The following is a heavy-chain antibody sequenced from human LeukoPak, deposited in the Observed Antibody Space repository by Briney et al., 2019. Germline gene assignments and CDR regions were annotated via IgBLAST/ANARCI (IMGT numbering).Heavy chain of an antibody. D-gene: IGHD3-22*01. CDR2: ISVSGGST. V-gene: IGHV3-23*01. CDR1: GFTFSSYA. CDR3: AKGATYYYDSSGSEGFDY. J-gene: IGHJ4*02. Sequence: PGGSLRLSCAASGFTFSSYAMSWVRQAPGKGLEWVSAISVSGGSTYYADSVKGRFTISRDNSKNTLYLQMNSLRAEDTAVYYWAKGATYYYDSSGSEGFDYWGQGTLVTVSS.